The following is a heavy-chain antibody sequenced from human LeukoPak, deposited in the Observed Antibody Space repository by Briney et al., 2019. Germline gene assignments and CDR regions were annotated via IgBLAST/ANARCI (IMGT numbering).Heavy chain of an antibody. D-gene: IGHD3-10*01. CDR2: IYHSGST. J-gene: IGHJ2*01. CDR1: GGSISMYY. V-gene: IGHV4-59*01. CDR3: AASRGGITFDL. Sequence: PSETLSLTCIVSGGSISMYYWSWIRQPPGKGLEWIGYIYHSGSTTYNPSLESRVTISVDKSKNQFSLRLSSVTAADRAVYYCAASRGGITFDLWGRGTLVTVSS.